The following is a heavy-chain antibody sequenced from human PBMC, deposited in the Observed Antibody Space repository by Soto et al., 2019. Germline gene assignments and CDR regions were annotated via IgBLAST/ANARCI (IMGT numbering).Heavy chain of an antibody. D-gene: IGHD1-26*01. Sequence: QVQLVQSGAEVKKPGASVKVSCKASGYTFTSYGISWVRQAPGQGLEWMGWISAYNGNTNYAQKLQGRVTMTTDTSTSTAYMELRSLRSDDTAVYYCVRAQWDITTSLADYYYYYGMDVWGQGTTVTVSS. CDR3: VRAQWDITTSLADYYYYYGMDV. J-gene: IGHJ6*02. V-gene: IGHV1-18*01. CDR2: ISAYNGNT. CDR1: GYTFTSYG.